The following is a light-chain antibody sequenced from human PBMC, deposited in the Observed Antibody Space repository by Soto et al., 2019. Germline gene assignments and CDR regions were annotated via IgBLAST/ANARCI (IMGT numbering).Light chain of an antibody. V-gene: IGKV3D-20*02. CDR2: GAS. CDR3: QQRSNWPPIT. Sequence: EIVLTQSPGTLSLSPGERATLSCRAIQSVTSNYLAWYQQTPGQAPRLLFFGASIRATGIPARFSGSGFGTDFTLTISSLEPEDAAVYYCQQRSNWPPITFGQGTRLEIK. CDR1: QSVTSNY. J-gene: IGKJ5*01.